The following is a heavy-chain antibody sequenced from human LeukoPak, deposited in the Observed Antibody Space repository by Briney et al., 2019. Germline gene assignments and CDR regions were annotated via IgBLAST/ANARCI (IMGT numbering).Heavy chain of an antibody. J-gene: IGHJ3*02. Sequence: SETLSLTCTVSGGSISSYYWSWIRQPAGKGLEWIGRIYTSGSTNYNPSLKSRVTMSVDTSKNQFSLKLGSVTAADTAVYYCARGVVPDASDAFDIWGQGKMVTVSS. CDR2: IYTSGST. CDR3: ARGVVPDASDAFDI. D-gene: IGHD2-2*01. V-gene: IGHV4-4*07. CDR1: GGSISSYY.